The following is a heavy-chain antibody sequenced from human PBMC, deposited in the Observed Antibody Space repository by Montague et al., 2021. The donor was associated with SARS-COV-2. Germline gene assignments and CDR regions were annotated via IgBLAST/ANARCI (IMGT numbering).Heavy chain of an antibody. CDR3: ARVEALEYDILTGAYGGYYYYAMDV. J-gene: IGHJ6*02. D-gene: IGHD3-9*01. Sequence: SLRLSCAASGFTFSSYSMNWVRQAPGKGLEWVSSISSSSSYIYYADSVKGRFTISRDNAKNSLYLQMDSLRAEDTAVYYRARVEALEYDILTGAYGGYYYYAMDVWGQGTPVTVSS. CDR2: ISSSSSYI. CDR1: GFTFSSYS. V-gene: IGHV3-21*01.